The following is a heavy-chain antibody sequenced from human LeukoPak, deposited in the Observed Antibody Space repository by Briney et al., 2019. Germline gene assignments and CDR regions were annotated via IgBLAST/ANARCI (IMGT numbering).Heavy chain of an antibody. D-gene: IGHD3-22*01. CDR3: ARDLRVVITGSFDS. CDR1: GFSFDDYG. Sequence: GGSLRLSCAASGFSFDDYGLTWVRQAPGKGLEWVSGINWNGDSTDYADSVKGRFTISRDNAKNSLYLQMNSLRAEDTALYSCARDLRVVITGSFDSWGQGTLVTVSS. CDR2: INWNGDST. V-gene: IGHV3-20*04. J-gene: IGHJ4*02.